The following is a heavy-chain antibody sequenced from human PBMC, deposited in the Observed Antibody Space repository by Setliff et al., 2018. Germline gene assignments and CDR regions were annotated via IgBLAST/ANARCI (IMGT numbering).Heavy chain of an antibody. CDR1: GFTFSSYS. CDR2: ISNDAYTI. Sequence: PGGSLRLSCAASGFTFSSYSMNWVRQAPGKGLEWVSYISNDAYTIHYADSMKGRLTISRDNSKNSVFLQMNSLRAEDTAVYYCASGRPLNYYDSSGYYPDAFDIWGQGTMVTVSS. V-gene: IGHV3-48*04. D-gene: IGHD3-22*01. CDR3: ASGRPLNYYDSSGYYPDAFDI. J-gene: IGHJ3*02.